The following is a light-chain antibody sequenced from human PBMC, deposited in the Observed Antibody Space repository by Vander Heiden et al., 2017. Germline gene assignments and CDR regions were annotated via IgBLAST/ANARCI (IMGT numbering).Light chain of an antibody. CDR2: NDD. CDR3: AAWDGSLSGVL. J-gene: IGLJ2*01. CDR1: SSNIGRNT. Sequence: QSVLTQPPSASGTPGQRVSISCSGSSSNIGRNTVNWYQQLPGTAPRLLIYNDDRRPSGVPVRFSASKSGPSASLAISGLQSEDEAVYHCAAWDGSLSGVLFGGGTKLTVL. V-gene: IGLV1-44*01.